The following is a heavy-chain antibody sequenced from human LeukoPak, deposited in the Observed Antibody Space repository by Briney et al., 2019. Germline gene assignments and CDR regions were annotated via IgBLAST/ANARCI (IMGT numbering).Heavy chain of an antibody. CDR1: GFTFSDYY. CDR3: AREVVGGYGSMNAFDS. Sequence: GGSLRLSCAASGFTFSDYYMSWIRQAPGKGLEWVSYISSSSSYTNYADSVKGRFTISRGNAKNSLYLQMNSPRAEDTAVYYCAREVVGGYGSMNAFDSWGQGTLVTVSS. D-gene: IGHD6-25*01. J-gene: IGHJ4*02. CDR2: ISSSSSYT. V-gene: IGHV3-11*05.